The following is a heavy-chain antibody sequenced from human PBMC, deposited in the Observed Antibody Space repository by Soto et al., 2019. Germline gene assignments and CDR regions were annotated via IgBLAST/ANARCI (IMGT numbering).Heavy chain of an antibody. CDR3: ARDGSTETTNFHYAIDV. D-gene: IGHD4-17*01. J-gene: IGHJ6*02. CDR1: GFTLSSYH. CDR2: INAGSSII. V-gene: IGHV3-48*03. Sequence: EVQLVESGGGLIQPGGSLRLSCAASGFTLSSYHMDWVRQAPGKGLEWVSYINAGSSIIHYADSVRGRFTISRDNAKNPLYLQMDSLRAEDTAVYYCARDGSTETTNFHYAIDVWGQGTTVTVSS.